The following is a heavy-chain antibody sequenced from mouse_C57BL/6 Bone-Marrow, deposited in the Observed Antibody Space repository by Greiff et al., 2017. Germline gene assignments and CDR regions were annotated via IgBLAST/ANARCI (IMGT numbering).Heavy chain of an antibody. CDR2: ISYDGSN. Sequence: EVKLLESGPGLVKPSQSLSLTCSVTGYSITSGYYWNWIRQFPGNKLEWMGYISYDGSNNYNPSLKNRISITRDTSKNQFFLKLNSVTTEDTATYYCARDWDHGWPWFAYWGQGTLVTVSA. J-gene: IGHJ3*01. CDR3: ARDWDHGWPWFAY. D-gene: IGHD1-2*01. V-gene: IGHV3-6*01. CDR1: GYSITSGYY.